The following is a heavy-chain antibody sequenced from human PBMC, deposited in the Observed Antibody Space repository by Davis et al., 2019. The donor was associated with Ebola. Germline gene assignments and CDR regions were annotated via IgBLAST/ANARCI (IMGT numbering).Heavy chain of an antibody. D-gene: IGHD2-15*01. CDR2: ISTYSEST. V-gene: IGHV1-18*01. J-gene: IGHJ5*02. CDR1: GYTFTSYG. Sequence: AASVKVSCKPSGYTFTSYGISWVRQAPGQGLEWMGWISTYSESTNYAQKFQDRVTMTTDTSTETAYMELRSLRSDDTAVYYCVKDWEQCSGSSRRTRDRNFFDPWGQGTLVTVSS. CDR3: VKDWEQCSGSSRRTRDRNFFDP.